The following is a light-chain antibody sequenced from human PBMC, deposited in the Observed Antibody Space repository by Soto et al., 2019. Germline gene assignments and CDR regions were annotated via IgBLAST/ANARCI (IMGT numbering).Light chain of an antibody. CDR2: GAS. Sequence: EIVLTQSPGTLSLSPGERATLSCRASQSVSSTYFAWYQQKPGQAPRLLIHGASSRATGVPDRFSGSVSGIDYTLSISRLEPEDFALYYCQHEGAFGPGTKVDIK. CDR1: QSVSSTY. CDR3: QHEGA. V-gene: IGKV3-20*01. J-gene: IGKJ3*01.